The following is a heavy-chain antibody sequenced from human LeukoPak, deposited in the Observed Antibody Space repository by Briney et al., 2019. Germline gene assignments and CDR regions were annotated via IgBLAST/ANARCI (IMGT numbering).Heavy chain of an antibody. CDR2: ISSSSSYI. Sequence: GGSLRLSCAASGFTFSSYSMNWVRQAPGKGLEWVSSISSSSSYIYYADSVKGRFTIARDNAKNSLYLQMNSLRVEDTAVYYCARTRLMYYYDSSGLDAFDIWGQGTMVTVFS. J-gene: IGHJ3*02. V-gene: IGHV3-21*01. CDR3: ARTRLMYYYDSSGLDAFDI. CDR1: GFTFSSYS. D-gene: IGHD3-22*01.